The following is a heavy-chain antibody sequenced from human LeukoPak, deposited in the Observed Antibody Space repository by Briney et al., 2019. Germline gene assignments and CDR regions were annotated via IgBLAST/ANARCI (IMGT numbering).Heavy chain of an antibody. CDR2: IHYSGSS. CDR1: GGSITNYY. J-gene: IGHJ2*01. CDR3: ARLIGGVGYFDL. D-gene: IGHD3-16*02. V-gene: IGHV4-59*08. Sequence: PSETLSLTCSLSGGSITNYYWSWIRQPPGKGLEWIEYIHYSGSSNYNPSLRSRVTISVDTPKNQFSLNLRSVTAADTAVYYCARLIGGVGYFDLWGRGTLVTVSS.